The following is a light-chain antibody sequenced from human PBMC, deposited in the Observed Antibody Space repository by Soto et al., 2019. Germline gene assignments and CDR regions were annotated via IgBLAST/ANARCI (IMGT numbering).Light chain of an antibody. V-gene: IGKV3-20*01. Sequence: EIVLTRSPGTLSLSPGERATLSCRASQSVSSNYLAWYQQKPGQAPRLLIYGASSRASGVPDRFSGSGSGTDFTLTISRLEPEDFAVYYCQQYGSSPPRTFGQGTKVEI. CDR1: QSVSSNY. J-gene: IGKJ1*01. CDR3: QQYGSSPPRT. CDR2: GAS.